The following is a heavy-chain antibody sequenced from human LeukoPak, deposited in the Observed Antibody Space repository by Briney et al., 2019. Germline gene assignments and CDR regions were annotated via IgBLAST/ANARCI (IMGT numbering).Heavy chain of an antibody. CDR2: IYTSGST. Sequence: SETLSLTCTVSGGSISSYYWSWLRQPAGKGLEWIGRIYTSGSTNYNPSLKSRVTMSVDTSKNQFSLKLSSVTAADTAVYYCARGPYFGTGYYNYYCYGMDVWGQGTTVTVSS. D-gene: IGHD3/OR15-3a*01. J-gene: IGHJ6*02. CDR3: ARGPYFGTGYYNYYCYGMDV. V-gene: IGHV4-4*07. CDR1: GGSISSYY.